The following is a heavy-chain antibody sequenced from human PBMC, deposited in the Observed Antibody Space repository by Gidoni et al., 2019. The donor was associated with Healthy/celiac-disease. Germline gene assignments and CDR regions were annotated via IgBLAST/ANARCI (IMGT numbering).Heavy chain of an antibody. Sequence: QVQLQQWGAGLLKPSETLSLTCAVYGGSFSGYYWSWIRQPPGKGLEWIGESNHSGSTNYNPSLKSRVTISVDTSKNQFSLKLSSVTAADTAVYYCARLVRYCSSTSCYTAYFQHWGQGTLVTVSS. CDR2: SNHSGST. J-gene: IGHJ1*01. D-gene: IGHD2-2*02. V-gene: IGHV4-34*01. CDR1: GGSFSGYY. CDR3: ARLVRYCSSTSCYTAYFQH.